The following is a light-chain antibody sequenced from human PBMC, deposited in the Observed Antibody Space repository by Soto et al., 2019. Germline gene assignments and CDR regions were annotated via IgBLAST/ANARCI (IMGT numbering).Light chain of an antibody. V-gene: IGLV4-69*02. Sequence: QSVLTQSPSAYASLGAAVKLTCTLSSEHSNYAIAWHQQQPQKGPRFVMRVNGDGSHTKGDGIPDRFSGSSSGAERYLIVSGLQSEDEADYYCQTWGTGIRVFGGGTKLTVL. CDR1: SEHSNYA. CDR3: QTWGTGIRV. CDR2: VNGDGSH. J-gene: IGLJ3*02.